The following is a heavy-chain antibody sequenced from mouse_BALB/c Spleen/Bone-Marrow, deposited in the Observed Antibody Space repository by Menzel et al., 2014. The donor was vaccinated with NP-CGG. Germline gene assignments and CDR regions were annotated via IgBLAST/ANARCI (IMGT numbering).Heavy chain of an antibody. J-gene: IGHJ3*01. CDR1: GYVFTDYW. CDR2: IFPVNADT. V-gene: IGHV1-80*01. CDR3: ARFATGSFAY. D-gene: IGHD1-1*01. Sequence: VQLQQSGAELVRPGSSVKISCKASGYVFTDYWMNWLRQRPGQGLEWIGQIFPVNADTNYKANFKDKVTLTADKSSTTAYMQLNSPTSEDSAVYFCARFATGSFAYWGQGTLVTVSA.